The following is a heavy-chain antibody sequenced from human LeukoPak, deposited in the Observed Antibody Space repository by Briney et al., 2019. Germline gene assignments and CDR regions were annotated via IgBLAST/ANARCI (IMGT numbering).Heavy chain of an antibody. CDR3: ARPNDFSWFDP. D-gene: IGHD3-3*01. CDR2: TSPNSGGT. J-gene: IGHJ5*02. CDR1: GYTFTAYY. V-gene: IGHV1-2*02. Sequence: ASVKVSFTTSGYTFTAYYIHWVRQAPGQGLEWMGWTSPNSGGTNYAQKFQGRVTMTRDTSISTAYMELSRLRSDDTAVYYCARPNDFSWFDPWGQGTLVTVSS.